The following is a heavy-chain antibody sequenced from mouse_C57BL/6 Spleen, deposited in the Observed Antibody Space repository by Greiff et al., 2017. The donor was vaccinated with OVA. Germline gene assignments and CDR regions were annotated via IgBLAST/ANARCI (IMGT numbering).Heavy chain of an antibody. CDR1: GYAFTNYL. CDR3: ARRGDYVCDY. Sequence: QVQLQQSGAELVRPGTSVKVSCKASGYAFTNYLIEWVKQRPGQGLEWIGVINPGSGGTNYKEKFKGKATLTADKSSSTAYMQLSSLTSEDSAVDFCARRGDYVCDYWGQGTTRTVSS. D-gene: IGHD2-4*01. J-gene: IGHJ2*01. V-gene: IGHV1-54*01. CDR2: INPGSGGT.